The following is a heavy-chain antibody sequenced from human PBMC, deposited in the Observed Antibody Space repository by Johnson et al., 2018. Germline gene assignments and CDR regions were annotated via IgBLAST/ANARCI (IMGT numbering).Heavy chain of an antibody. D-gene: IGHD3-22*01. V-gene: IGHV3-30-3*01. Sequence: QVQLVQSGGGVVQPGRSLRLSCAASGFTFSSYAMHWVRQAPGKGLEWVAVISYDGSNKYYADSVKGRFTISRDNSKNTLYMQMNSLRAEDTAGYYCARPLRGNYDSSGYYMGEYFQHWGQGTLVTVSS. J-gene: IGHJ1*01. CDR3: ARPLRGNYDSSGYYMGEYFQH. CDR2: ISYDGSNK. CDR1: GFTFSSYA.